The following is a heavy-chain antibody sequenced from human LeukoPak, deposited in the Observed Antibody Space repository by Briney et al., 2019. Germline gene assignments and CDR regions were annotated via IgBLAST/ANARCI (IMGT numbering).Heavy chain of an antibody. Sequence: PSETLSLTCTVSGGSISSSSYYWGWIRQPPGKGLEWIGSIYFSGSTYYNPSLKSRVTISVDTSKNQFSLKLSSVTAADTAVYYCAKDEDWCFDYWGQGTLVTVSS. CDR3: AKDEDWCFDY. CDR1: GGSISSSSYY. V-gene: IGHV4-39*07. CDR2: IYFSGST. J-gene: IGHJ4*02. D-gene: IGHD3/OR15-3a*01.